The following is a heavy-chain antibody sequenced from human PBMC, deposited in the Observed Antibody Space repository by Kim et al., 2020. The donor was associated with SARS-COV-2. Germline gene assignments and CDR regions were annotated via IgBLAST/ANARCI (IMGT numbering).Heavy chain of an antibody. CDR3: TTMVRGLDAFDI. V-gene: IGHV3-15*01. Sequence: TDYAAPVKGRFTISRDDSKNTLYLQMNSLKTEDTAVYYCTTMVRGLDAFDIWGQGTMVTVSS. D-gene: IGHD3-10*01. J-gene: IGHJ3*02. CDR2: T.